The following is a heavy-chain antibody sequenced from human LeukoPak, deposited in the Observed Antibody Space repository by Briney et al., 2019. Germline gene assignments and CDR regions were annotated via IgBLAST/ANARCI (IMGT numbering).Heavy chain of an antibody. CDR3: AGGYYFGDY. CDR2: ISDDGNNK. D-gene: IGHD3-22*01. J-gene: IGHJ4*02. V-gene: IGHV3-30*03. Sequence: PGRSLRLSRAASGFSFRSYGMQWVRQAPGKGLEWVTLISDDGNNKYYADSVKGRFTISRDKYKHTLNLQMNSLRAEDTADYYCAGGYYFGDYWGQGTLVAVSS. CDR1: GFSFRSYG.